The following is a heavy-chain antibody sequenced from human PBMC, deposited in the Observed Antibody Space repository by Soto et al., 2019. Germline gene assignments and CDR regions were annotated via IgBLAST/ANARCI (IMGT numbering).Heavy chain of an antibody. V-gene: IGHV3-33*01. CDR1: GFAFSDFG. J-gene: IGHJ4*01. CDR2: IWHDGKNK. CDR3: ARDPGQDEAMDY. Sequence: QVQVVESGGGVVQPGRSLRLSCAASGFAFSDFGMHWVRQAPGKGLEWVAVIWHDGKNKDYADYAKGRFTISRDNSRNILSVEMNSLRVEETAVYCARDPGQDEAMDYWGQGTLVTVSS.